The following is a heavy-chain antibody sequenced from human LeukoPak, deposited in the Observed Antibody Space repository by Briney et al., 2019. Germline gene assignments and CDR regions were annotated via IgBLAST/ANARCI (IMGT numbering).Heavy chain of an antibody. V-gene: IGHV1-2*02. J-gene: IGHJ5*02. Sequence: ASVKVSCKASGYTFTGYYMHWVRQAPGQGLEWMGWINPNSGGTNYAQKFQGRVTMTRDTSISTAYMELSRLRSDDTAVYYCARTYSYGSVWFDPWGQGTLVTVSS. CDR2: INPNSGGT. CDR3: ARTYSYGSVWFDP. CDR1: GYTFTGYY. D-gene: IGHD5-18*01.